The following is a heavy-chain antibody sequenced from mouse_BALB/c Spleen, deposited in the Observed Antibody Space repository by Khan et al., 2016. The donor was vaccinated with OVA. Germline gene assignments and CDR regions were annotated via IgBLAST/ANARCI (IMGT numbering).Heavy chain of an antibody. CDR1: GYIFTSYW. CDR2: IYPGTDNT. D-gene: IGHD1-1*01. Sequence: QVRLQQSGAELVRPGTSVKLSCKTSGYIFTSYWIHWVKQRSGQGLEWIARIYPGTDNTYYNEKFKDKATLTADKSSSTAYLQLSSLKSEDSAVFFCAREEALYYFDDWGQGNTRTVDS. V-gene: IGHV1S132*01. CDR3: AREEALYYFDD. J-gene: IGHJ2*01.